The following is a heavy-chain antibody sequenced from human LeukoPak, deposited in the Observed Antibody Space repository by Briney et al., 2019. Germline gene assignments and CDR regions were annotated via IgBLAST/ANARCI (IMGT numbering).Heavy chain of an antibody. D-gene: IGHD2/OR15-2a*01. CDR3: ARGEFGDYYYFYMDV. V-gene: IGHV3-21*01. CDR2: ITSSNNYI. J-gene: IGHJ6*03. Sequence: GGSLRLSCAASGFTFSNFWMSWVRQAPGKGLEWVSSITSSNNYIYYGDSVKGRFTISRDDAKNSLFLQMNSLRAEDTATYYCARGEFGDYYYFYMDVWGKGTTVTVSS. CDR1: GFTFSNFW.